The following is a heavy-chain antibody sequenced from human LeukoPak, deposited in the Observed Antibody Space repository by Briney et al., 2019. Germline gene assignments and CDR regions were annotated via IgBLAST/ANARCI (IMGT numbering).Heavy chain of an antibody. CDR2: IYYSGST. J-gene: IGHJ6*03. Sequence: SETLSLTCTVSGGSISSYYWSWIRQPPGKGLEWIGYIYYSGSTNYNPPLKSRVTISVDTSKNQFSLKLSSVTAADTAVYYCARDGPVSGSSPYYYYYYMDVWGKGTTVTVSS. V-gene: IGHV4-59*01. CDR3: ARDGPVSGSSPYYYYYYMDV. D-gene: IGHD1-26*01. CDR1: GGSISSYY.